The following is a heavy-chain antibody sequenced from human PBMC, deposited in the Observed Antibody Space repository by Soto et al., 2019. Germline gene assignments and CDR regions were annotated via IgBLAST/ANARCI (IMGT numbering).Heavy chain of an antibody. CDR1: DGSISSYY. J-gene: IGHJ6*02. CDR2: IYYSGST. D-gene: IGHD5-12*01. V-gene: IGHV4-59*01. Sequence: PSETLSLTCTVSDGSISSYYWSWIRQPPGKGLEWIGYIYYSGSTNYNPSLKSRVTISVDTSKNQFSLKLSSVTAADTAVYYCARDYSGYAEEDYYYYYGMDVWGQGTTVTVSS. CDR3: ARDYSGYAEEDYYYYYGMDV.